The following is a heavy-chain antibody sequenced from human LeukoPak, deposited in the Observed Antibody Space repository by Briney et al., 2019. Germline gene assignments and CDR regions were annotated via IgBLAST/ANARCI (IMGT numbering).Heavy chain of an antibody. V-gene: IGHV4-59*01. CDR3: ARDRGDDILTGYALDY. CDR1: GGSISSYY. CDR2: IYYSGST. Sequence: SETLSLTCTVSGGSISSYYWSWIRQPPGKGLEWIGYIYYSGSTNYNPSLKSRVTISVDTSKNQFSLKLSSVTATDPAVYYCARDRGDDILTGYALDYWGQGTLVTVSS. D-gene: IGHD3-9*01. J-gene: IGHJ4*02.